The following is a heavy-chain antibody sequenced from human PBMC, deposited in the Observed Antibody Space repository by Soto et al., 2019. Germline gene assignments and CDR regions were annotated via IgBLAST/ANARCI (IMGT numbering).Heavy chain of an antibody. Sequence: ASVKVSCKASGGTFSSYTISWVRQAPGQRLEWMGRIIPINGIANYAQKFQGRVTITRDTAASTAYMELSSLRSEDTAVYYCARDREGATIFDYWGQGALVTVSS. J-gene: IGHJ4*02. CDR2: IIPINGIA. CDR3: ARDREGATIFDY. D-gene: IGHD1-26*01. CDR1: GGTFSSYT. V-gene: IGHV1-69*04.